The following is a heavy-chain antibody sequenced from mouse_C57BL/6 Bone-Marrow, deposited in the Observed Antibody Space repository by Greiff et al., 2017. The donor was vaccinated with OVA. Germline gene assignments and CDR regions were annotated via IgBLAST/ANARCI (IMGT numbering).Heavy chain of an antibody. CDR1: GYTFTSYC. CDR2: IHPSSSVT. CDR3: SLPPHYESMDY. Sequence: QVQLQQPGAELVKPGASVKVSCKASGYTFTSYCMHWVKQRPGQGLAWIGRIHPSSSVTNYNQQFKGKATLTVDKSSSTAYMQLSSLTSADSSVYYCSLPPHYESMDYWGQGTLVTVSA. J-gene: IGHJ4*01. D-gene: IGHD2-4*01. V-gene: IGHV1-74*01.